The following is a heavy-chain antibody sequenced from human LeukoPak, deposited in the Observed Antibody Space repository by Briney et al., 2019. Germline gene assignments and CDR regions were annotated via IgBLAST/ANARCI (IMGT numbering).Heavy chain of an antibody. CDR2: ISYDGSNK. CDR1: GFTFSSYG. Sequence: GGSLRLSCAASGFTFSSYGMHWVRQAPGKGLEWVAVISYDGSNKYYADSVKGRFTISRDNSKNTLYLQMNSLRAEDTAVYYCARASGYCSGGSCLPLDYWGQETLVTVSS. V-gene: IGHV3-30*03. J-gene: IGHJ4*02. D-gene: IGHD2-15*01. CDR3: ARASGYCSGGSCLPLDY.